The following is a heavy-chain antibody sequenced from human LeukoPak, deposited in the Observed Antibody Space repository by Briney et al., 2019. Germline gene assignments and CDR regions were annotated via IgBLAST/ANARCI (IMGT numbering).Heavy chain of an antibody. Sequence: SVKVSCKASGGTFSSYAISWVRQAPGQGLEWMRGIIPIFGTANYAQKFQGRVTITTDESTSTAYVELSSLRSEDTAVYYCARAPTGTTDYYYYYYMDVWGKGTTVTVSS. CDR2: IIPIFGTA. J-gene: IGHJ6*03. V-gene: IGHV1-69*05. D-gene: IGHD1-1*01. CDR3: ARAPTGTTDYYYYYYMDV. CDR1: GGTFSSYA.